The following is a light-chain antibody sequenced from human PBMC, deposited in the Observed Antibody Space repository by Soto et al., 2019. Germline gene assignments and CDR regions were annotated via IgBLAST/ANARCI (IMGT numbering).Light chain of an antibody. CDR2: HAS. Sequence: DIQMTQSPSTLSASIGDRVTITCRASQTINNWLAWYQQKPGKAPNLLIYHASNLETGVPSRFSGSAFGTEFTLTISSLQPDDFATYYCQHYNSYPWTFGQGTKVETK. CDR3: QHYNSYPWT. J-gene: IGKJ1*01. V-gene: IGKV1-5*01. CDR1: QTINNW.